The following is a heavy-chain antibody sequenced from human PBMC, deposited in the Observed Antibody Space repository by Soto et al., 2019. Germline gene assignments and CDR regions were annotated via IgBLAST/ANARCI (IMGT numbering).Heavy chain of an antibody. CDR2: MNADNGNT. V-gene: IGHV1-3*01. CDR1: GYTFTNYA. Sequence: EASVKVSCKASGYTFTNYAMYWVRQAPGQRLEWMGWMNADNGNTKYSQKFQGRVTITRDTSASTAYMELSSLTSEDTAVYYCARAASHPDYWGQGTLVTVS. CDR3: ARAASHPDY. J-gene: IGHJ4*02.